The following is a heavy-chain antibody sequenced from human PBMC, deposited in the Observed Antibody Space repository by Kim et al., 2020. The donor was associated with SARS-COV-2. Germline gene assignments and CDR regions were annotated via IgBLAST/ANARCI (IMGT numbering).Heavy chain of an antibody. Sequence: GGSLRLSCATSGFTFSNAWMSWIRQAPGKGLEWVGRIKIKTDGGTSDYAAPVKGRFTISRDDSRNTLYLQINSLKTEDTAIYYCTTATLGADYAMDVWGQGTTVTVSS. CDR2: IKIKTDGGTS. V-gene: IGHV3-15*01. J-gene: IGHJ6*02. CDR3: TTATLGADYAMDV. D-gene: IGHD3-16*01. CDR1: GFTFSNAW.